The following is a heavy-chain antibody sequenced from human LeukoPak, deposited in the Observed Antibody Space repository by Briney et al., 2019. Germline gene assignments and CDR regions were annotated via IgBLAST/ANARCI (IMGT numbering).Heavy chain of an antibody. CDR1: GGTFSSYT. Sequence: SVKASCKASGGTFSSYTISWVRQAPGQGLEWMGRIIPILGIANYAQKFQGRVTITADKSTSTAYMELSSLRSEDTGVYYCARAPYYYGSGSPHGFDYWGQGTLVTVSS. V-gene: IGHV1-69*02. CDR2: IIPILGIA. D-gene: IGHD3-10*01. CDR3: ARAPYYYGSGSPHGFDY. J-gene: IGHJ4*02.